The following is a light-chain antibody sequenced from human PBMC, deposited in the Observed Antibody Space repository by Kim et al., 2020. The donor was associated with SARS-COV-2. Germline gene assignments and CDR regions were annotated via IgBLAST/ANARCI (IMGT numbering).Light chain of an antibody. V-gene: IGKV1-39*01. CDR3: QQSYSTPWT. CDR2: GAT. Sequence: DIQMTQSPSSLSASVGDRVTITCRASQSISTYLNWYQQKPGKAPKLLIYGATILHSGVPSRFSGSGSGTDFTLTISNLQPEDFATYYCQQSYSTPWTFGQGTKVDIK. CDR1: QSISTY. J-gene: IGKJ1*01.